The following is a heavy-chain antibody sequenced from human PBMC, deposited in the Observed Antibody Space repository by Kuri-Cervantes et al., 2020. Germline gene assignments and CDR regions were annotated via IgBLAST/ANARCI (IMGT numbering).Heavy chain of an antibody. CDR1: GFTFSSYS. D-gene: IGHD3-22*01. J-gene: IGHJ4*02. V-gene: IGHV3-48*01. CDR2: MSRSGSTI. CDR3: AKDYYDTSGAY. Sequence: GESLKISCAASGFTFSSYSMNWVRQAPGKGLEWVSYMSRSGSTIYYADSVKGRFTISRDNAKNTLYLQMNSLRAEDTAVYYCAKDYYDTSGAYWGQGTLVTVSS.